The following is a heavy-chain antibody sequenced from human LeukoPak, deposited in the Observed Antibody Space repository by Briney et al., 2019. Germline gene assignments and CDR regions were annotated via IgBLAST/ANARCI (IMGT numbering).Heavy chain of an antibody. V-gene: IGHV4-59*01. D-gene: IGHD1-7*01. J-gene: IGHJ6*03. CDR1: GGSISDYY. CDR3: ARGEEWNYNCYYMDV. Sequence: PSETLSLTCSVSGGSISDYYWTWRRQPPGKGLEWIGYSYYSGSTNYNPSLKSRVTIFVDTSKNQFSLKLNSVTAPDTAVYYCARGEEWNYNCYYMDVWGKGTTVSVSS. CDR2: SYYSGST.